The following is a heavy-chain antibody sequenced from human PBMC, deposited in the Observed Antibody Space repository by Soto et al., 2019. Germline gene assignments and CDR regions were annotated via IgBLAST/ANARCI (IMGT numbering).Heavy chain of an antibody. CDR2: IYYSGST. CDR1: GGSISSGGSY. CDR3: ARGRGADYPFDY. Sequence: PSETLSLTCTISGGSISSGGSYCSWIRQHPGKGLEWIGYIYYSGSTYYNPSLKSRVTISVDTSKNQFSLKLSSVTAADTAVYYCARGRGADYPFDYWGQGTLVTVSS. V-gene: IGHV4-31*03. J-gene: IGHJ4*02. D-gene: IGHD1-26*01.